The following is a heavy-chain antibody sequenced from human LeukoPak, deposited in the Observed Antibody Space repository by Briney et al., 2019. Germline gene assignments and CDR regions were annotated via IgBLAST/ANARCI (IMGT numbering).Heavy chain of an antibody. CDR1: GYTFTGYY. V-gene: IGHV1-2*02. J-gene: IGHJ4*02. Sequence: ASVKVSCKASGYTFTGYYMHWVRQAPGQGLEWMGWINPNSGGTNYAQKFQGMVTMTRDTSISTAYMELSRLRSDDTAVYYCARYTDVVTATRFDYWGQGTLVTVSS. CDR3: ARYTDVVTATRFDY. CDR2: INPNSGGT. D-gene: IGHD2-21*02.